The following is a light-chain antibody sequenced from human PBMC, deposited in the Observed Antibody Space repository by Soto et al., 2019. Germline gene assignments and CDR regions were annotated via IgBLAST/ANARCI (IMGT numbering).Light chain of an antibody. Sequence: QSALTQPASVSGSPGQSITISCTGTSSDVGSYNLVSWYQQHPGKAPKLMIYEVSKRPSGVSNRFSGSKSGNTASLTISGVQAEDEAYYYCCSYVGSSIDVFGGGTKLTVL. J-gene: IGLJ3*02. CDR1: SSDVGSYNL. V-gene: IGLV2-23*02. CDR2: EVS. CDR3: CSYVGSSIDV.